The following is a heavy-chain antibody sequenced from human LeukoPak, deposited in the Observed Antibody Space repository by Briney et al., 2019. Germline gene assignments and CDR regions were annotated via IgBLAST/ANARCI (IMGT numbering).Heavy chain of an antibody. CDR3: ARDWHQSTTVVTQAEDY. D-gene: IGHD4-23*01. V-gene: IGHV1-69*04. Sequence: SATVSFKASGGTFSSYAISWVRQAPGQGLEWMGRIIPILGIANYAQKFQGRVTITADKSTSTAYMELSSLRSEDTAVYYCARDWHQSTTVVTQAEDYWGQGTLVTVSS. CDR1: GGTFSSYA. CDR2: IIPILGIA. J-gene: IGHJ4*02.